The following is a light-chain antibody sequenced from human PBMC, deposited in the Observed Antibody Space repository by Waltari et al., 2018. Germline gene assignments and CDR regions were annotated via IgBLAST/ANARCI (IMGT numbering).Light chain of an antibody. V-gene: IGLV2-8*01. Sequence: QSALTQPPSASGSPGQSVTISCTGTSSDVGGFDYVSWYQQHPGKVPRLMIYKVSKRPSGVPDRFSGSKSGNTASLTVSGLQVEDEADYYCSSFAGSSQMLFGGGTKLTVL. CDR3: SSFAGSSQML. CDR2: KVS. J-gene: IGLJ2*01. CDR1: SSDVGGFDY.